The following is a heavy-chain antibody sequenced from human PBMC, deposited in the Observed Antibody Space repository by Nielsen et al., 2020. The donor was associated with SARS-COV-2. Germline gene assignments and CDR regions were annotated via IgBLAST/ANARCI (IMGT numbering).Heavy chain of an antibody. D-gene: IGHD4-23*01. CDR3: ARDVGGWFDP. CDR2: IYYSGST. V-gene: IGHV4-30-4*01. CDR1: GGSISSGDYF. Sequence: SETLSLTCTVSGGSISSGDYFWSWIRQPPGKGLEWLGYIYYSGSTCYNPSLKSRVTISVDTSKNQFSLKLSSVTAADTAVYYCARDVGGWFDPWGQGTLVTVSS. J-gene: IGHJ5*02.